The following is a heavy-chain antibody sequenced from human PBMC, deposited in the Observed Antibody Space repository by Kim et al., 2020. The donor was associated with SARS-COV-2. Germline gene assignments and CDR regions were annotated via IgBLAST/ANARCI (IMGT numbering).Heavy chain of an antibody. Sequence: SETLSLTCAVYGGSFSGYYWSWIRQPPGKGLEWIGEINHSGSTNYNPSLKSRVTISVDTSKNQFSLKLSSVTAADTAVYYCARGPVSFDYWGQGTLVTVSS. D-gene: IGHD4-17*01. CDR1: GGSFSGYY. CDR3: ARGPVSFDY. V-gene: IGHV4-34*01. J-gene: IGHJ4*02. CDR2: INHSGST.